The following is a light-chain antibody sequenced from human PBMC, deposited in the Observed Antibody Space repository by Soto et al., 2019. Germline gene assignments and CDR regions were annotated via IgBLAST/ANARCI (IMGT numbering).Light chain of an antibody. Sequence: QSALTQPASVSASPGQSITISCTGTSSDVGRFNYVSWYQQSPGKAPKLIIYDVVKRPSGISNRFSAYKSGNTASLTLSGLQAEDEAEYYCTSYATVSPLYVFGTGTKLTVL. CDR2: DVV. V-gene: IGLV2-14*03. CDR1: SSDVGRFNY. CDR3: TSYATVSPLYV. J-gene: IGLJ1*01.